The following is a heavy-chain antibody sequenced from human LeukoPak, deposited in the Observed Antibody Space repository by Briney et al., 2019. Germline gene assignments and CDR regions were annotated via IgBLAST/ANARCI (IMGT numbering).Heavy chain of an antibody. CDR3: AIKIDLRFLEWDFDY. CDR1: GGSISSSSYY. Sequence: SETLSLTCTVSGGSISSSSYYWGWIRQPPGKGLEWIGSIYYSGSTYYNPSLKSRVTISVDTSKNQFSLKLSSVTAADTAVYYCAIKIDLRFLEWDFDYWGQGTLVTVSS. V-gene: IGHV4-39*01. CDR2: IYYSGST. J-gene: IGHJ4*02. D-gene: IGHD3-3*01.